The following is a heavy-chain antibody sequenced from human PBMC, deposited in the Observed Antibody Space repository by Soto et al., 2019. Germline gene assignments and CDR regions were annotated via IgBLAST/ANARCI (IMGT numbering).Heavy chain of an antibody. CDR1: GFTFSSYA. Sequence: EVQLLESGGGLVQPGGSLRLSCAASGFTFSSYAMNWVRQAPGKGLEWVSVISGSDSSTYYSDSVKGRFTISRKNSKNTLYVQMNSLRAEDTAVYYCAKAISGYNAPLDHWGQGTRVTVSS. J-gene: IGHJ4*02. CDR2: ISGSDSST. D-gene: IGHD5-12*01. CDR3: AKAISGYNAPLDH. V-gene: IGHV3-23*01.